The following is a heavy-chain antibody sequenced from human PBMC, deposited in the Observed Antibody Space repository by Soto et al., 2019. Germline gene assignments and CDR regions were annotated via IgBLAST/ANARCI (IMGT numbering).Heavy chain of an antibody. CDR2: ISSSSSTI. Sequence: PGGSLRLSCAASGFTFSSYSMNWVRQAPGKGLEWVSYISSSSSTIYYADSVKGRFTISRDNAKNSLYLQMNSLRAEDTAVYYCARVHYDILTGYYFFDYWGQGTLVTVSS. V-gene: IGHV3-48*01. CDR1: GFTFSSYS. J-gene: IGHJ4*02. CDR3: ARVHYDILTGYYFFDY. D-gene: IGHD3-9*01.